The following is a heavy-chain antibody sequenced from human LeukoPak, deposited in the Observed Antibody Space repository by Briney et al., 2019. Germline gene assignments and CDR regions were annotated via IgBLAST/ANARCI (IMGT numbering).Heavy chain of an antibody. Sequence: GGSPRLSCAASGFTFSSYSMNWVRQAPGKGLEWVSYISSSSSTIYYADSVKGRFTISRDNAKNSLYLQMNSLRAEDTAVYYCARAGVAAAGRRFWFDPWGQGTLVTVSS. CDR2: ISSSSSTI. V-gene: IGHV3-48*01. J-gene: IGHJ5*02. CDR3: ARAGVAAAGRRFWFDP. CDR1: GFTFSSYS. D-gene: IGHD6-13*01.